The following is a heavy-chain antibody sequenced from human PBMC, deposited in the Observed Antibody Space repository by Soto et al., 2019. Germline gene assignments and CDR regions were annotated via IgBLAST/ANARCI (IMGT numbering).Heavy chain of an antibody. V-gene: IGHV3-23*01. Sequence: EVQLLESGGGLVQPGGSLRLSCAASGFTFSSYAMNWVRQAPGKGLEWVSVISGSGGSTYHADSVKGRFTISRDNSKNPLYLQINSLRAEDTAVYYCARRSSGWYFDYWGQGTLVTVTS. CDR3: ARRSSGWYFDY. D-gene: IGHD6-19*01. CDR2: ISGSGGST. J-gene: IGHJ4*02. CDR1: GFTFSSYA.